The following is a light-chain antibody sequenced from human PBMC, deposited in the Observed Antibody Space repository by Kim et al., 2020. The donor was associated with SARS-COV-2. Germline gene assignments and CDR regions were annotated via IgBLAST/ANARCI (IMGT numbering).Light chain of an antibody. CDR3: RQYNNWPWT. CDR2: GAS. Sequence: DIVMTQSPATLSVSPGERATLSCRASQSVRSNLAWYQQKPGQAPRLLIYGASTRATGIPARFSGSGSGTEFTLTISSLQSEDFAVYYCRQYNNWPWTFGQGTKVDIK. J-gene: IGKJ1*01. CDR1: QSVRSN. V-gene: IGKV3-15*01.